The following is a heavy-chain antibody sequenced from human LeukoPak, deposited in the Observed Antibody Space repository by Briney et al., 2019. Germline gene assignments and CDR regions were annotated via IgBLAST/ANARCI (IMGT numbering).Heavy chain of an antibody. J-gene: IGHJ3*02. Sequence: GGSLRLSCAASGFTFSSYAMSWVRQAPGKGLERVSAISGSGGSTYYADSVKGRFTISSDNSKNTLYLQMNSLRAEDTAVYYCAKDPTVDDAFDIWGQGTMVTVSS. CDR3: AKDPTVDDAFDI. CDR2: ISGSGGST. V-gene: IGHV3-23*01. D-gene: IGHD4-23*01. CDR1: GFTFSSYA.